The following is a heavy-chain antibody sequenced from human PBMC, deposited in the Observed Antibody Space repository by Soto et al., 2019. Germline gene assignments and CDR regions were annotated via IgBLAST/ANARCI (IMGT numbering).Heavy chain of an antibody. CDR2: ISGSVGTT. J-gene: IGHJ6*02. CDR1: GFTFSSYA. CDR3: AKSVEVRITIFGVRNYGIDV. Sequence: PGGSLRISCAASGFTFSSYAMSWVRQAPGKGLEWVSTISGSVGTTYYADSVKGRFTISRDNSKNTLYLQLNSLSAEDTAVYYCAKSVEVRITIFGVRNYGIDVGGQGSAVTVSS. V-gene: IGHV3-23*01. D-gene: IGHD3-3*01.